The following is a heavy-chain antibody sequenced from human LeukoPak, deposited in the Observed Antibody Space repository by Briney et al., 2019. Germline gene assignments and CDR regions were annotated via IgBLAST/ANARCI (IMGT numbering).Heavy chain of an antibody. CDR1: GFTFSSYG. CDR2: ISYDGSNK. V-gene: IGHV3-30*03. CDR3: ARRYFDY. Sequence: GGSLRLSCAASGFTFSSYGMHWVRQAPGKGLEWVAVISYDGSNKYYADSVKGRFTISRDNSKNTLYLQMNSLRAEDTAVYYCARRYFDYWGQGTLVAVSS. J-gene: IGHJ4*02.